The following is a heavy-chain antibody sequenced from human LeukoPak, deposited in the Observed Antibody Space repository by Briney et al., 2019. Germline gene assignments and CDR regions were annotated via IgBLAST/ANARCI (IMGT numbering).Heavy chain of an antibody. D-gene: IGHD1-26*01. CDR1: GGSISSYY. J-gene: IGHJ4*02. V-gene: IGHV4-59*01. CDR2: IYYSGGT. CDR3: ARSDNWELAFDY. Sequence: SETLSLTCTVSGGSISSYYWSWIRQPPGKGLEWIGYIYYSGGTNYNPSLKSRVTISVDTSKNQFSLKLSSVTAADTAVYYCARSDNWELAFDYWGQGTLVTVSS.